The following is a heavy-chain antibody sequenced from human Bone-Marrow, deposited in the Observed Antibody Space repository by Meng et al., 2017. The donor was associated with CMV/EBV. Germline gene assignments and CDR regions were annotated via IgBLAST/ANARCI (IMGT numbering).Heavy chain of an antibody. V-gene: IGHV4-39*07. Sequence: SETLSLTCTVSGDSISSSSYYWGWIRQPPGKGLEWIGSIYYSGSTYYNPSLKSRVTISVDTSKNQFSLKLSSVTAADTAVYYCARTSFGGTYYDYVWGSYRYLHFDYWGQGTLVTVSS. CDR1: GDSISSSSYY. CDR2: IYYSGST. J-gene: IGHJ4*02. D-gene: IGHD3-16*02. CDR3: ARTSFGGTYYDYVWGSYRYLHFDY.